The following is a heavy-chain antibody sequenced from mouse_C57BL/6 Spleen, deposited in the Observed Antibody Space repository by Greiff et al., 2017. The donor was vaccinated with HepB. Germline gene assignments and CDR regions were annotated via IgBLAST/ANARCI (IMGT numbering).Heavy chain of an antibody. Sequence: QVQLQQSGAELARPGASVKLSCKASGYTFTSYGISWVKQRTGQGLEWIGEIYPRSGNTYYNEKFKGKATLTADKPSSTAYMELSSMTSDDSAVYVCARGTTLVAYYFDYWGQGTTLTVSS. V-gene: IGHV1-81*01. CDR3: ARGTTLVAYYFDY. D-gene: IGHD1-1*01. J-gene: IGHJ2*01. CDR1: GYTFTSYG. CDR2: IYPRSGNT.